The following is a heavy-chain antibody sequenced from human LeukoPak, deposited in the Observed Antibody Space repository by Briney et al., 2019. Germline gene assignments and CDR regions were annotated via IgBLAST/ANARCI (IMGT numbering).Heavy chain of an antibody. D-gene: IGHD3-9*01. CDR3: ARSGYFDWLLFDY. CDR1: GGSISSSSYY. CDR2: IYYSGST. V-gene: IGHV4-39*01. J-gene: IGHJ4*02. Sequence: SETLSLTCTVSGGSISSSSYYWGWIRQPPGKGLEWIGTIYYSGSTYYNPSLKSRVTISVDTSKNQFSLKLSSVTAADTAVYYCARSGYFDWLLFDYWGQGTLVTVS.